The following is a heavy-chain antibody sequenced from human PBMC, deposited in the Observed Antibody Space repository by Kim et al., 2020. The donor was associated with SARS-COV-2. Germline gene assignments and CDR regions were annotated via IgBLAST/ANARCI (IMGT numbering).Heavy chain of an antibody. CDR3: ARVVCSSTSCYFPNGM. CDR2: MYYSGST. D-gene: IGHD2-2*01. Sequence: SETLSLTCIVSGGSISSSSYYWGWIRQPPGEGLEWIGSMYYSGSTYYNPSLKSRVTISADTSRNKFSLKLSSVTAADTAVYYCARVVCSSTSCYFPNGM. CDR1: GGSISSSSYY. J-gene: IGHJ6*01. V-gene: IGHV4-39*07.